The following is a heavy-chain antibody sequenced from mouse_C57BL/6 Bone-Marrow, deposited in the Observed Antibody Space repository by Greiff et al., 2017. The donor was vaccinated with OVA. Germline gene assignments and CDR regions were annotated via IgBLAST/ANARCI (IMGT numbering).Heavy chain of an antibody. Sequence: QVQLHQSVPSLFPPSPSVNIHCKAPGYAFSSSWMNWVKQRPGKGLEWIGRIYPGDGDTNYNGKFKGKATLTADNSSSTVYMQLSSLTSEDSAVYFCARDYGYFFAYWGQGTLVTVSA. CDR3: ARDYGYFFAY. V-gene: IGHV1-82*01. CDR1: GYAFSSSW. D-gene: IGHD2-2*01. J-gene: IGHJ3*01. CDR2: IYPGDGDT.